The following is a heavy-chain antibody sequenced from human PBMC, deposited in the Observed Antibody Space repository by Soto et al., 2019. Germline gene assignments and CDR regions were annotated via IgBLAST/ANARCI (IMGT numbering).Heavy chain of an antibody. Sequence: QVQLVQSGAEVKKPGASVKVSCKASGYTFTSYGISWVRQAPGQGLEWMGRISAYNGNTNYAQKLQGRVTMTTDTSTRTGYMEMRSLRSDDTAVYYCAREGGGNYDFWSGYSLYYGMDVWGQGTTVTVSS. CDR2: ISAYNGNT. J-gene: IGHJ6*02. CDR1: GYTFTSYG. CDR3: AREGGGNYDFWSGYSLYYGMDV. D-gene: IGHD3-3*01. V-gene: IGHV1-18*01.